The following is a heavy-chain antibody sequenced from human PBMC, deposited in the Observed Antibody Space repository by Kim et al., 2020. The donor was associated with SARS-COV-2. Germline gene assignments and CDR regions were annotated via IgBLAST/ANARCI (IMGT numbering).Heavy chain of an antibody. CDR3: ARHDFSGGNSWFDP. Sequence: SETLSLTCTVSGGSFSSSYYYWGWIRQPPGQGLEWIGSMYYSGTTYYNPSLKSLATISVDTSKNQFSLKLTSLAAAATAVFYGARHDFSGGNSWFDPWG. CDR1: GGSFSSSYYY. V-gene: IGHV4-39*01. J-gene: IGHJ5*02. CDR2: MYYSGTT. D-gene: IGHD2-15*01.